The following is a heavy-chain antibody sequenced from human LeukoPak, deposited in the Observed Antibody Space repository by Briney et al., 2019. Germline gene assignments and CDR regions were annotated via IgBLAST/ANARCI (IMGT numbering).Heavy chain of an antibody. CDR3: ARPSPGYSSGWYYFDF. D-gene: IGHD6-19*01. V-gene: IGHV4-59*08. CDR1: GGSISSYY. Sequence: SETLSLTCTVSGGSISSYYWSWIRQPPGEGLEYIGYIYYSGRTNYNPSLKSRVTISVDTSKNQFSLSLSSVTAADTAVYYCARPSPGYSSGWYYFDFWGQGALVTVSS. CDR2: IYYSGRT. J-gene: IGHJ4*02.